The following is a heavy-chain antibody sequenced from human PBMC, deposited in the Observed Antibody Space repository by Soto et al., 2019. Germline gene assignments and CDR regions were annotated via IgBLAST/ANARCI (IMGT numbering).Heavy chain of an antibody. CDR2: ISYDGSNK. D-gene: IGHD1-1*01. CDR1: GFTFSSYG. Sequence: SLRLSCAASGFTFSSYGMHWVRQAPGKGLEWVAVISYDGSNKYYADSVKGRFTISRDNSKNTVYVQMNSLRAEDTAVYYCAKGQQLYYGMDVWGQGTTVTVSS. CDR3: AKGQQLYYGMDV. V-gene: IGHV3-30*18. J-gene: IGHJ6*02.